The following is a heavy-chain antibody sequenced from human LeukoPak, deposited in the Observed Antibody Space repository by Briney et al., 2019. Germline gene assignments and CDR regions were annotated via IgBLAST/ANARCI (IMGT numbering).Heavy chain of an antibody. D-gene: IGHD1-26*01. Sequence: SETLSLTCTVSGGSISSYYWSWIRQPPGKGLEWIGYIYYTGSTNYNPSLKSRVTISVDASKNQFSLRLSSVTAADTAVYYCARHSGSYWYWGQGTLVTVSS. CDR2: IYYTGST. CDR1: GGSISSYY. CDR3: ARHSGSYWY. V-gene: IGHV4-59*08. J-gene: IGHJ4*02.